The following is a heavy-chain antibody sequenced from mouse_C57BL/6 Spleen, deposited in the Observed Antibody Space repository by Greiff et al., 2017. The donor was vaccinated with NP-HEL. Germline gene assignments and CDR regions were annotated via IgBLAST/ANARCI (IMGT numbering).Heavy chain of an antibody. Sequence: EVKLVESGGGLVQPGGSMKLSCVASGFTFSNYWMNWVRQSPEKGLEWVAQIRLKSDNYATHYAESVKGRFTISRDDSKSSVYLQMNNLRAEDTGIYYCTGEEAYWYFDVWGTGTTVTVSP. CDR1: GFTFSNYW. J-gene: IGHJ1*03. V-gene: IGHV6-3*01. CDR2: IRLKSDNYAT. CDR3: TGEEAYWYFDV. D-gene: IGHD6-1*01.